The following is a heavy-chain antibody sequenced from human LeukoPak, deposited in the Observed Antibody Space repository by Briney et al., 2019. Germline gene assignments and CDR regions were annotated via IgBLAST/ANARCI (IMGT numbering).Heavy chain of an antibody. V-gene: IGHV3-30*01. J-gene: IGHJ4*02. Sequence: GRSLRLSCAASGFAFSTYAMHWVRQAPGKGLEWLAFMSYDGGDKYYAESVKGRFTISRDNSMNTLYLQMNSLRADDTAVYYCARDRPNSYQPGGYWGQGTLVTVSS. CDR1: GFAFSTYA. CDR2: MSYDGGDK. CDR3: ARDRPNSYQPGGY. D-gene: IGHD2-2*01.